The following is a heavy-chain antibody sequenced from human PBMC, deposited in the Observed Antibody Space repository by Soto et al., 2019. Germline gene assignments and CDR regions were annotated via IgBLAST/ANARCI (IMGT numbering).Heavy chain of an antibody. CDR2: INVGNGNT. CDR3: ARNYHGLGV. V-gene: IGHV1-3*01. CDR1: GYTFTIYE. J-gene: IGHJ6*04. D-gene: IGHD3-10*01. Sequence: QVQLVQSGAEVKKPGASVTVSCKASGYTFTIYEIYWVRQAPGQKLEWMGWINVGNGNTKYSEKFPGRVTITRDTSASTAYMELSGLTSEDTAVYYCARNYHGLGVWGKGTTVTVSS.